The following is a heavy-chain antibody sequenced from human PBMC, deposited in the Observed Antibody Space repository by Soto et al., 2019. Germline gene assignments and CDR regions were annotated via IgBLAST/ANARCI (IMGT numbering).Heavy chain of an antibody. Sequence: QVQLQQWGAGLLKPSETLSLTCAVYGGSFSDYYWSWIRQPPGKGLEWIGEINHSGSTNYNPSLTGRVTISVDTSKNQFSLKLSSVTAAETAVYYCARAPFDSWGQGTLVTVSS. V-gene: IGHV4-34*01. CDR1: GGSFSDYY. CDR3: ARAPFDS. CDR2: INHSGST. J-gene: IGHJ4*02.